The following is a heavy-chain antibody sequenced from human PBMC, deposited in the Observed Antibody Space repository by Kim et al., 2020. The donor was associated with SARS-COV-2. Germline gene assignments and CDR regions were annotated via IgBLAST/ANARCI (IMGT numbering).Heavy chain of an antibody. J-gene: IGHJ6*02. CDR2: I. CDR3: ARDNWVKLTDV. D-gene: IGHD7-27*01. V-gene: IGHV3-21*01. Sequence: IYYADSVKGRFTISRDNAKNSLYLQMNSLRAEDTAVYYCARDNWVKLTDVWGQGTTVTVSS.